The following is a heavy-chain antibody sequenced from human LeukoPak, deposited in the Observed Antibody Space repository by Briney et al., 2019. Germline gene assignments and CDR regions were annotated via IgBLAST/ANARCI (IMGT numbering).Heavy chain of an antibody. CDR3: ARHSTGGVFDY. Sequence: SETLSLTCTVSGDSISSYYWSWIRQPPGKGLEWIGYIYYSGTTNYNPSLKSRVTISVDTSKNQFSLNLSSVTAADTAVYYCARHSTGGVFDYWGQGTLVTVSS. CDR1: GDSISSYY. D-gene: IGHD2-8*02. V-gene: IGHV4-59*08. CDR2: IYYSGTT. J-gene: IGHJ4*02.